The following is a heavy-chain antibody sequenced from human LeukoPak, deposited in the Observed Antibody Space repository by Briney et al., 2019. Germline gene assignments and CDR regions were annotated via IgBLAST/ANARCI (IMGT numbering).Heavy chain of an antibody. CDR3: ARDGLVVLLDY. V-gene: IGHV3-33*01. CDR2: IWYDGSNK. CDR1: GFTFSSYG. Sequence: PGGFLRLSCAASGFTFSSYGMHWVRQAPGKGLEWVAVIWYDGSNKYYADSVKGRFTISRDNSKNTLYLQMNSLRAEDTAVYYCARDGLVVLLDYWGQGTLVTVSS. D-gene: IGHD2-15*01. J-gene: IGHJ4*02.